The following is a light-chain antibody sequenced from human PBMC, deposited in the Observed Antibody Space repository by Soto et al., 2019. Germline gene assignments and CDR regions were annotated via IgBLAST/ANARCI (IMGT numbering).Light chain of an antibody. CDR2: GAS. CDR3: QQYANSPRT. V-gene: IGKV3-20*01. Sequence: EIVLTQSPGTLSLSPGERATLSCRASQSVSSGYLAWYQQRPGQAPRLLIYGASRRATGIPDRFSGSGSGTDFTLIISRLEPADVAVYYCQQYANSPRTFGQGTKVEIK. CDR1: QSVSSGY. J-gene: IGKJ1*01.